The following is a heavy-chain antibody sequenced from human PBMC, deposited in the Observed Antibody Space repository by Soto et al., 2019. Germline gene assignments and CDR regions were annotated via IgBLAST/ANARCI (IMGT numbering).Heavy chain of an antibody. CDR2: IYYSGST. CDR3: ARVTWLTYYYYYYYMDV. CDR1: GGSISSYY. D-gene: IGHD3-16*01. J-gene: IGHJ6*03. Sequence: SETLSLTCTVSGGSISSYYWSWIRQPPGKGLEWIGYIYYSGSTNYNPSLKSRVTISVDTSKNQFSLKLSSVTAADTAVYYCARVTWLTYYYYYYYMDVWGKGTTVTVSS. V-gene: IGHV4-59*01.